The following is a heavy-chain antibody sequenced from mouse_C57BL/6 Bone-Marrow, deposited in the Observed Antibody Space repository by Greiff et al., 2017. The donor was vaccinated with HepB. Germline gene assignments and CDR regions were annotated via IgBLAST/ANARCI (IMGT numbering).Heavy chain of an antibody. D-gene: IGHD4-1*01. Sequence: VQLQQPGAELVKPGASVKLSCKASGYTFTSYWMQWVKQRPGQGLEWIGEIDPSDSYTNYNQKFKGKATLLVDTSSSTAYMQLSSLTSEDSAVYYCARKDLGPHYFDYWGQGTTLTVSS. CDR2: IDPSDSYT. V-gene: IGHV1-50*01. J-gene: IGHJ2*01. CDR3: ARKDLGPHYFDY. CDR1: GYTFTSYW.